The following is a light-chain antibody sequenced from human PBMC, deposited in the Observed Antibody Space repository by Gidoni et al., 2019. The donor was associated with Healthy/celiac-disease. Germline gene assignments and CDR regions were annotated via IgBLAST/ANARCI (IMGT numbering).Light chain of an antibody. J-gene: IGKJ4*01. CDR3: QQSYITPLT. V-gene: IGKV1-39*01. CDR2: AAS. CDR1: HRISSY. Sequence: DIQMTPSPSSLSASVGDRVTITCRASHRISSYFNWYQQKPGKAPKLLIYAASSLQSGVPSRVSGSGSGTDFTRTISSLQTEDFATYYCQQSYITPLTFGGGTKVELK.